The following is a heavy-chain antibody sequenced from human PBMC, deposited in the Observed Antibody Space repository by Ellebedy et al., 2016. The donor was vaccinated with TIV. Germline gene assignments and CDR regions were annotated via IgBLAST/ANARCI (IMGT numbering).Heavy chain of an antibody. D-gene: IGHD2-15*01. Sequence: GESLKISCKGSGYSFTTYWIGLVRPLSGKGLEWMGIIHPGDSDTNYRPSFHGQVTISADNSITTAYLQWSSLKASDTAMYYWARVREVAATPCSYWGQGTLVTVSS. CDR2: IHPGDSDT. V-gene: IGHV5-51*01. CDR1: GYSFTTYW. CDR3: ARVREVAATPCSY. J-gene: IGHJ4*02.